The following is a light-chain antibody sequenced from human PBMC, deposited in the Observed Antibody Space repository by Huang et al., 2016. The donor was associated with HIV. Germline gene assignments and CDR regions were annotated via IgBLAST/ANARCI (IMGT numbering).Light chain of an antibody. CDR3: QQYSTSSFT. J-gene: IGKJ1*01. V-gene: IGKV1-5*03. Sequence: DIQMTQSPSILSASVGDRVTITCRASQTIGTWLAWFQQKPGKAPNLLISNASNLEIGVPPRFSGSGSGTEFTLTISSLQPDDFATYYCQQYSTSSFTFGQGTKVDIK. CDR1: QTIGTW. CDR2: NAS.